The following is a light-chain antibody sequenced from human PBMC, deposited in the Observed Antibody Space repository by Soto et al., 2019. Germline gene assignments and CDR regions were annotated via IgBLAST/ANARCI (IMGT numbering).Light chain of an antibody. V-gene: IGLV2-14*01. CDR3: SSYTSSSTYVV. Sequence: QSALTQPASVSGSPGQSITISCTGTSSDVGGYNYVSWYQQHPGKAPKLMIYDVSNRPSGVSNRFSGSKSGKTASLTISGLQAEDEADYYCSSYTSSSTYVVFGGGTKHTVL. CDR1: SSDVGGYNY. CDR2: DVS. J-gene: IGLJ2*01.